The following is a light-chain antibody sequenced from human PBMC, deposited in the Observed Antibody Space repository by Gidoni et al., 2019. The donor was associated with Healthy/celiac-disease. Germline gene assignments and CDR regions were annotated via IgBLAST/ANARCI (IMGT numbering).Light chain of an antibody. Sequence: SYELTQPASVSVDPGQTASITCAGATVGDKYACLYKQKAGQSPVLVSYQDRQRPSGIPERLSGSNSGNTATLPISGTQAMDEADYYCQVWYSSTEVFCGGTKLPVL. CDR1: TVGDKY. CDR2: QDR. V-gene: IGLV3-1*01. J-gene: IGLJ2*01. CDR3: QVWYSSTEV.